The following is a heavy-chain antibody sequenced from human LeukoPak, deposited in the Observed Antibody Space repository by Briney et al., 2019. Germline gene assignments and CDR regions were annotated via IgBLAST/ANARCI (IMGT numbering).Heavy chain of an antibody. CDR1: RYTFTDYT. CDR2: INAGNDNT. D-gene: IGHD6-25*01. V-gene: IGHV1-3*01. J-gene: IGHJ4*02. CDR3: ARVGAAAGPYYFDY. Sequence: ASVKVSCKASRYTFTDYTIHWVRQAPGQGLEWMGLINAGNDNTQYSQKFQGRVTIISDTSASTVYMELSSLRFEDTAVYYGARVGAAAGPYYFDYWGQGTLVTVSS.